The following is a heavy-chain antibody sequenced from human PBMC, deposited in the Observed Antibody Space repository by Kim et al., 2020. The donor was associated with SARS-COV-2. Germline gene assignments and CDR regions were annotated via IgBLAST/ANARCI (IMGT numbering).Heavy chain of an antibody. Sequence: GGSLRLSCAASGFSFGRHWMNWVRQAPGKGLEWVANINQDGSEKYSVDSVKGRFTISRDSTKNSLYLQMNSLRAEDTAVYYCARSYAGSWFFDYWGQGTLVTVSS. J-gene: IGHJ4*02. D-gene: IGHD6-13*01. CDR1: GFSFGRHW. CDR2: INQDGSEK. CDR3: ARSYAGSWFFDY. V-gene: IGHV3-7*01.